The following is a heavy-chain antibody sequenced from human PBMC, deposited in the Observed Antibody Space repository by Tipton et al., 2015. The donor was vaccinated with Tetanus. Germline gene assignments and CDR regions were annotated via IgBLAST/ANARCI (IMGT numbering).Heavy chain of an antibody. D-gene: IGHD6-6*01. J-gene: IGHJ4*02. CDR3: AKELGFLRRSSSFDY. CDR1: GFTFDDYA. Sequence: SLRLSCTGSGFTFDDYAMHWVRHAPGKGLEWVSGIRWSGVSIGYAEFVKGRFIISRDNAKKSLYLQMNSLRAEDTALYYCAKELGFLRRSSSFDYWGLGTLVTVSS. CDR2: IRWSGVSI. V-gene: IGHV3-9*01.